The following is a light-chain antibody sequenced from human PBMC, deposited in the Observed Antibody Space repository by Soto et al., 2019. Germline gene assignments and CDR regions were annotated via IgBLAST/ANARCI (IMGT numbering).Light chain of an antibody. V-gene: IGLV2-11*01. CDR3: CSYAGSYTPHVV. CDR1: SSDVGGYNY. CDR2: DVS. J-gene: IGLJ2*01. Sequence: QSALTQPRSVSGSPGQSVTISCTGTSSDVGGYNYVSWYQQHPGKDPKLMIYDVSKRPSGVPDRFSGSKSGNTASLTISGLQAEYEADYYCCSYAGSYTPHVVFGGGTQLTVL.